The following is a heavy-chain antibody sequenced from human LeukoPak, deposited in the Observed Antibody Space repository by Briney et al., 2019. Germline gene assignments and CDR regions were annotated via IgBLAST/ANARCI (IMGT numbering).Heavy chain of an antibody. J-gene: IGHJ3*02. D-gene: IGHD4-17*01. CDR3: ARPWTHTVRYAFDI. Sequence: PGGSLRLSCAASGFTFSSYGMHWVRQAPGKGLEWVAFIRYDGSNKYYADSVKGRFTISRDNSKNTLYLQMNSLRAEDTAVYYCARPWTHTVRYAFDIWGQGTMVTVSS. CDR2: IRYDGSNK. V-gene: IGHV3-30*02. CDR1: GFTFSSYG.